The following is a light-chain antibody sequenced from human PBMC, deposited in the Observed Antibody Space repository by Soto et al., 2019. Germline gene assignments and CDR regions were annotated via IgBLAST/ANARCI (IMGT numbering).Light chain of an antibody. CDR3: QQYYSYPPLT. J-gene: IGKJ4*01. CDR2: AAS. V-gene: IGKV1-8*01. Sequence: AIRMTQSPSSLSASTGDRVTITCRASKGISSYLAWYQQKPGKAPKLLISAASTLQSGVPSRFCGSGSGTDFTLTISCLQSEDFATYYCQQYYSYPPLTFGGGTKVEIK. CDR1: KGISSY.